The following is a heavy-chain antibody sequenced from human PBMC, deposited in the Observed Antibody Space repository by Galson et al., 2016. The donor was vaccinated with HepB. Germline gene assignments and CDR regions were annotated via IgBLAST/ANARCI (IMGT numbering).Heavy chain of an antibody. J-gene: IGHJ4*02. D-gene: IGHD3-10*01. V-gene: IGHV5-51*03. Sequence: QSGAEVKKPGESLKISCQGSGYDFAGHWIGWVRQMPGEGLEWMAIIHPGNSDTSYSPSFLGQVTFSVDKSISIAYLQWSSLKASDTAMYYCARLGDPNYNPQAATLVTHYLDSWGQGTLVTVAS. CDR3: ARLGDPNYNPQAATLVTHYLDS. CDR1: GYDFAGHW. CDR2: IHPGNSDT.